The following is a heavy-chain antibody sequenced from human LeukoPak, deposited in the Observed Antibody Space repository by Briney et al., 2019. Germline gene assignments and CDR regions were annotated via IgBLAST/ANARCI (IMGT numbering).Heavy chain of an antibody. CDR2: ISRTGTYT. CDR1: GFTFNSYI. D-gene: IGHD2-2*01. V-gene: IGHV3-21*01. J-gene: IGHJ5*02. CDR3: ARDPLGNCTSTSCPRGPFDP. Sequence: GGSLRLSCAASGFTFNSYIMNWVRQVPGKGLEWVSSISRTGTYTFLAGSVKDRFTISRDNGRNSLYLQMNSLRPEDTAIYYCARDPLGNCTSTSCPRGPFDPWGQGTLVIVSS.